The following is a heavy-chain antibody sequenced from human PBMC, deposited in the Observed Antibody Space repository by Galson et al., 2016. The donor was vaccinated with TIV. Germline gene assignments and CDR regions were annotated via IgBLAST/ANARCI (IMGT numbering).Heavy chain of an antibody. CDR1: GYTFTSFS. CDR3: AREYYYYAMDV. CDR2: ISAYNGHT. Sequence: SVKVSCKASGYTFTSFSMTWVRQAPGQGLEWVGWISAYNGHTNYAQKFQGRVTMTTDKSTGTAYLELRSLRSDDTAVYYCAREYYYYAMDVWGQGTTVTVSS. J-gene: IGHJ6*02. V-gene: IGHV1-18*01.